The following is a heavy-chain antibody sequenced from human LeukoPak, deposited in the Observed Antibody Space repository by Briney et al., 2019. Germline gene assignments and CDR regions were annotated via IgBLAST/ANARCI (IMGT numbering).Heavy chain of an antibody. CDR1: GFTISSYA. CDR3: AKQRVSNGYYYFDY. D-gene: IGHD3-22*01. Sequence: PGGSLRLSCAASGFTISSYAMSWVRQAPGKGLEWVSSFSSGASTDYADSVKGRFTISRDNPKDTVYLQMNSLRAEDTAVYYCAKQRVSNGYYYFDYWGQGTLVTVSS. V-gene: IGHV3-23*01. CDR2: FSSGAST. J-gene: IGHJ4*02.